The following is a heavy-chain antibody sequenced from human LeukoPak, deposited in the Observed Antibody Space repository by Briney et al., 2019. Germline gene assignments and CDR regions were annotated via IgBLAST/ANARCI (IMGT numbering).Heavy chain of an antibody. Sequence: GGSLRLSCAASGFTFSSYWMSWVRQAPGKGLEWVANVKQDGSEKYYVDSVKGRFTISRDNAKNSLYLQMNSLRAEDTAVYYCARDPEPLGTTVTTPLFDYWGQGTLVTVSS. CDR3: ARDPEPLGTTVTTPLFDY. CDR2: VKQDGSEK. D-gene: IGHD4-17*01. V-gene: IGHV3-7*01. CDR1: GFTFSSYW. J-gene: IGHJ4*02.